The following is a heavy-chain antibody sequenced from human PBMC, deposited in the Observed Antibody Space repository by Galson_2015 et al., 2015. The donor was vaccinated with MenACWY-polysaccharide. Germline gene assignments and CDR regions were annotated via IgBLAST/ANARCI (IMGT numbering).Heavy chain of an antibody. CDR3: ARLSGYTYRSPYYSDY. Sequence: SLRLSCAAAGFTFSSYAMSWVRQAPGKGLEWVSSMRGSGGSTYYGDSVKGRFTISRDKSKNTLYLQMNSLRAEDTAIYYCARLSGYTYRSPYYSDYWGQGTLVTVSS. CDR2: MRGSGGST. V-gene: IGHV3-23*01. D-gene: IGHD5-12*01. J-gene: IGHJ4*02. CDR1: GFTFSSYA.